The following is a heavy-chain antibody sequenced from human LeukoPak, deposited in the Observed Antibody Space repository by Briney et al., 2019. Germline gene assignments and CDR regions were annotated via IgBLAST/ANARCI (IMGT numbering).Heavy chain of an antibody. V-gene: IGHV3-33*08. D-gene: IGHD3-10*01. CDR2: IWYDGSNK. Sequence: PGGSLRLSCAASRFTFSDYGMHWVRQAPGKGLEWVAVIWYDGSNKYYADSVKGRFTISRDNSKNTLYLQMNSLRAEDTAVYYCARGAHYYGSGIIRDAFDIWGQGTMVTVSS. CDR1: RFTFSDYG. J-gene: IGHJ3*02. CDR3: ARGAHYYGSGIIRDAFDI.